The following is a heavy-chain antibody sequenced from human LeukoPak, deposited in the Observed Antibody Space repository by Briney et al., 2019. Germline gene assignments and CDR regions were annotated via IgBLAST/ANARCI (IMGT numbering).Heavy chain of an antibody. CDR1: GGNFSSYA. CDR3: ARVPNSMLVVDITGGPGGPFDY. CDR2: IIPIFGTA. Sequence: SVKVSCKASGGNFSSYAISWVRQAPGQGLEWMGGIIPIFGTANYAQKFQGRVTITADKSTSTAYMELSSLRSEDTAVYYCARVPNSMLVVDITGGPGGPFDYWGQGTLVTVSS. D-gene: IGHD3-22*01. V-gene: IGHV1-69*06. J-gene: IGHJ4*02.